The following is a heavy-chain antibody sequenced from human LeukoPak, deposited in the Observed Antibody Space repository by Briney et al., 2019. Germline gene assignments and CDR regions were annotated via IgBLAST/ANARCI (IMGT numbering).Heavy chain of an antibody. CDR2: IYPGDSDT. CDR1: GYSFTTYW. CDR3: ARREYCSTTSCSACFDY. V-gene: IGHV5-51*01. Sequence: GESLKISCKASGYSFTTYWIGWVRQMPGKGLEWMGIIYPGDSDTRYSPSFQGQVTVSVDKSITTAYLQWSSLKASDTAMYYCARREYCSTTSCSACFDYWGQGTLVTVSS. D-gene: IGHD2-2*01. J-gene: IGHJ4*02.